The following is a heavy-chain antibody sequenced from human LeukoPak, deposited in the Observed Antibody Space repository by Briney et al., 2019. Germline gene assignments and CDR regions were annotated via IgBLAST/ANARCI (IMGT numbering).Heavy chain of an antibody. CDR3: ARTRDGYNYGGPFDY. Sequence: TASETLSLTCTISGGPIITSTSYWTWIRQPPGKGLEWIGNIYYSGSTFYNPSLKSRVTISVDTSKNQFSLKLTSVTAADTAVYYCARTRDGYNYGGPFDYWGQVTLVTVSS. D-gene: IGHD5-24*01. CDR2: IYYSGST. V-gene: IGHV4-39*07. J-gene: IGHJ4*02. CDR1: GGPIITSTSY.